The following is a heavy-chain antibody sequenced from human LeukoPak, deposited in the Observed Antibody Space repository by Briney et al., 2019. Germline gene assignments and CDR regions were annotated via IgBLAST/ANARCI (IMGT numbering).Heavy chain of an antibody. CDR2: IKQDGSEK. Sequence: GGSLRLSCAASGFTFSSYWMSWVRQAPGKGLEWVANIKQDGSEKYYVDSVKGRFTISRDNAKNSLYLQMNSLRAEDTAVYYCAREGIAARPGYFDYWGQGTLVTVSS. J-gene: IGHJ4*02. CDR3: AREGIAARPGYFDY. V-gene: IGHV3-7*01. D-gene: IGHD6-6*01. CDR1: GFTFSSYW.